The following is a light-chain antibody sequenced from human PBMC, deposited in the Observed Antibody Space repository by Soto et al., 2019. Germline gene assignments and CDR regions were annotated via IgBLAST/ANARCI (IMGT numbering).Light chain of an antibody. Sequence: EIVLTQSPATLSLSPGERGALSCRASQSVGGHLAWHQHKPGQPPRLLIYDTFNRATGIPVRFSGSGSETDVTLTISRLELEDFAVYFGHQRRSWPETFGQGTKLEIK. CDR3: HQRRSWPET. J-gene: IGKJ2*01. V-gene: IGKV3-11*01. CDR2: DTF. CDR1: QSVGGH.